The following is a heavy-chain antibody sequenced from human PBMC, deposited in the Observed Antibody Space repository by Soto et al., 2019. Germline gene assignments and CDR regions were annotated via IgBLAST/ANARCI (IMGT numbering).Heavy chain of an antibody. CDR2: INPNSGGT. D-gene: IGHD6-13*01. CDR3: AREALSSSQGEGLDY. V-gene: IGHV1-2*04. CDR1: GYTFTGYY. Sequence: QVQLVQSGAEVKKPGASVKVSCKASGYTFTGYYMHWVRQAPGQGLEWMGWINPNSGGTNYAQKFQGWVTMTRDTSISTAYMELSRLRSGDTAVYYCAREALSSSQGEGLDYWGQGTLVTVSS. J-gene: IGHJ4*02.